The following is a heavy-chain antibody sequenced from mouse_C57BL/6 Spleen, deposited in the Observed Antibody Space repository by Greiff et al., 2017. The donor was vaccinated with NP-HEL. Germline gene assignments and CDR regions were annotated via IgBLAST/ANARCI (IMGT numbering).Heavy chain of an antibody. Sequence: EVQGVESGEGLVKPGGSLKLSCAASGFTFSSYAMSWVRQTPEKRLEWVAYISSGGDYIYYADTVKGRFTISRDNARNTLYLQMSSLKSEDTAMYYCTRDQDYYGSSLFDYWGQGTTLTVSS. CDR2: ISSGGDYI. D-gene: IGHD1-1*01. J-gene: IGHJ2*01. CDR3: TRDQDYYGSSLFDY. V-gene: IGHV5-9-1*02. CDR1: GFTFSSYA.